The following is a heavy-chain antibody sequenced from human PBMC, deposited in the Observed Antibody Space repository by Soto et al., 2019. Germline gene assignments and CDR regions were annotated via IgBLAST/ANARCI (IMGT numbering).Heavy chain of an antibody. Sequence: GVPLRPSCADSGFTFSSSEMRWVRQAPGKVLEWVGRIKSDAAGATTDYAAPVKGRFTISSDDSKNTLYLQMNSLKTDATAVYYCSYDSSRGDYWGLGTLLTVYS. D-gene: IGHD3-22*01. CDR3: SYDSSRGDY. CDR1: GFTFSSSE. CDR2: IKSDAAGATT. V-gene: IGHV3-15*01. J-gene: IGHJ4*02.